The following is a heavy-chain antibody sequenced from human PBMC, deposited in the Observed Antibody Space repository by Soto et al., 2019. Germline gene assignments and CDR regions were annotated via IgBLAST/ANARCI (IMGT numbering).Heavy chain of an antibody. CDR1: GGSISSGDYY. J-gene: IGHJ6*02. CDR3: ARARPYGMDV. CDR2: IYYSGST. V-gene: IGHV4-30-4*01. Sequence: SETLSLSCTVSGGSISSGDYYWSWIRQPPGKGLEWIGYIYYSGSTYYNPSLKSRVTISVDTSKNQFSLKLSSVTAADTAVYYCARARPYGMDVWGQGTTVTVSS.